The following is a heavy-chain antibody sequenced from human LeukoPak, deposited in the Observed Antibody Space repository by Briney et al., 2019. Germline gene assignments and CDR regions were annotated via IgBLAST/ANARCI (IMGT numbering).Heavy chain of an antibody. CDR3: ARVRETGSFYRAFDY. J-gene: IGHJ4*02. D-gene: IGHD1-26*01. Sequence: GASVKVSCKASGGTFSSYTISWVRQAPGQGLEWMGGIIPIFGTANYAQKFQGRVTITADESTSTAYMELSSLRSEDTAVYYCARVRETGSFYRAFDYWGQGTLVTVSS. CDR1: GGTFSSYT. V-gene: IGHV1-69*13. CDR2: IIPIFGTA.